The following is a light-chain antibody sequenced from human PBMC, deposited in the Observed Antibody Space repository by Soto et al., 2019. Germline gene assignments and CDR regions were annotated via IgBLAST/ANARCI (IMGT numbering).Light chain of an antibody. Sequence: QSVLTQPPSASGTPGQTVTISCSGRSSNIGSNYVYWYQQLPGTAPRLLMYRADQRPSGVPDRLSGSKSGTSASLAISGLRSEDEADYYCAAWDDTLSGLVFGGGTKLTVL. V-gene: IGLV1-47*01. J-gene: IGLJ2*01. CDR2: RAD. CDR3: AAWDDTLSGLV. CDR1: SSNIGSNY.